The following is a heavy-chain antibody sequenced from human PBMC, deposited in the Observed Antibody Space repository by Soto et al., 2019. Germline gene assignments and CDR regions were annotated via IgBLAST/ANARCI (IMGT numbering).Heavy chain of an antibody. CDR2: ISYDGSNK. D-gene: IGHD4-4*01. Sequence: QVQLVESGGGVVQPGRSLRLSCAASGFTFSSYGMHWVRQAPGKGLEWVAVISYDGSNKYYADSVKGRFTISRDNSKNTLYLQMNSLRAEDTAVYYCAKDRVMTTVTYYYYYGMDVWGQGTTVTVSS. V-gene: IGHV3-30*18. J-gene: IGHJ6*02. CDR3: AKDRVMTTVTYYYYYGMDV. CDR1: GFTFSSYG.